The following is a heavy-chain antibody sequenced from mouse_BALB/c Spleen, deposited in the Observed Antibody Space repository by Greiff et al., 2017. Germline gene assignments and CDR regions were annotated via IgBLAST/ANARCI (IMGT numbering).Heavy chain of an antibody. Sequence: EVMLVESGGGLVQPGGSRKLSCAASGFTFSSFGMHWVRQAPEKGLEWVAYISSGSSTIYYADTVKGRFTISRDNPKNTLFLQMTSLRSEDTAMYYCASISYWGQGTSVTVSS. J-gene: IGHJ4*01. V-gene: IGHV5-17*02. CDR2: ISSGSSTI. CDR1: GFTFSSFG. CDR3: ASISY.